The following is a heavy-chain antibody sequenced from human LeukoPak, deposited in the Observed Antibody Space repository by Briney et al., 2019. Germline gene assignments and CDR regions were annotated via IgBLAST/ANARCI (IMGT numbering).Heavy chain of an antibody. CDR2: ISWNDDII. D-gene: IGHD3-16*01. V-gene: IGHV3-9*01. Sequence: GGSLRLSCEASGFIFDDYAMHWVRQAPGKGLEWVSGISWNDDIIAYADSVKGRFTISRDNAQNSLYLQMNGLRVEDTAVYYCTRRLDDWGQGTLVTVSS. J-gene: IGHJ4*02. CDR1: GFIFDDYA. CDR3: TRRLDD.